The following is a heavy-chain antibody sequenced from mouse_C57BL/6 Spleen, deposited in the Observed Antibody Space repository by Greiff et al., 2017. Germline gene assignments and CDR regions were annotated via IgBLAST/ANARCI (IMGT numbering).Heavy chain of an antibody. Sequence: EVMLVESGGGLVKPGGSLKLSCAASGFTFSDYGMHWVRQAPEKGLEWVAYISSGSSTIYYADTVKGRFTISRDNAKNTLFLQMTSLRSEDTAMYDCARRGGYYEWAMDYWGQGTSVTVSS. CDR3: ARRGGYYEWAMDY. D-gene: IGHD2-3*01. CDR2: ISSGSSTI. CDR1: GFTFSDYG. J-gene: IGHJ4*01. V-gene: IGHV5-17*01.